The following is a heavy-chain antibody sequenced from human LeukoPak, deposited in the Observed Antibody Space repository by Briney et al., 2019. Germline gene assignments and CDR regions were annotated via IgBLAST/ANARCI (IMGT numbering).Heavy chain of an antibody. CDR3: LKVPNYSSGY. Sequence: PGGSLRLSCSASGFTFSTYAMHWVRQAPGKGLESVSTISSNGGSTYYADSVKGRSTISRDDSMNTLYLQMSSLTAEDTAVYYCLKVPNYSSGYWGQGTLVTVSS. V-gene: IGHV3-64D*06. CDR1: GFTFSTYA. D-gene: IGHD6-25*01. CDR2: ISSNGGST. J-gene: IGHJ4*02.